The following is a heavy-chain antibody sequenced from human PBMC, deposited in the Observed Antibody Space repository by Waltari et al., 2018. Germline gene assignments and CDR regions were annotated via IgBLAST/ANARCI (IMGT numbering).Heavy chain of an antibody. V-gene: IGHV3-23*01. CDR2: ISAGGDSK. J-gene: IGHJ2*01. CDR1: GFSFDSTG. Sequence: EVQLLESGGGLVQPGGSLRLSCVASGFSFDSTGMSWVRQAPGRGLEGVSSISAGGDSKYYAESVKGRFTISRDNSKNTLYLQMNSLRAEDTAVYYCAKIKIIGNWCFDLWGRGTLVTVSS. D-gene: IGHD1-20*01. CDR3: AKIKIIGNWCFDL.